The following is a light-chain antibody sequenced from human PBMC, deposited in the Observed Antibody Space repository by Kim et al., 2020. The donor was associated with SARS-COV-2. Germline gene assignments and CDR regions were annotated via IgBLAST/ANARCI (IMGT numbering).Light chain of an antibody. CDR2: NDN. V-gene: IGLV1-44*01. CDR1: HSNIGRHF. CDR3: ATWDVSLDAWV. J-gene: IGLJ3*02. Sequence: QIVTIPCSGAHSNIGRHFVNWFHQLPGPAPKAFIYNDNQRPSGVPDRFSGSRSGTSASLAISGLQSEDEADYYCATWDVSLDAWVFGGGTQLTVL.